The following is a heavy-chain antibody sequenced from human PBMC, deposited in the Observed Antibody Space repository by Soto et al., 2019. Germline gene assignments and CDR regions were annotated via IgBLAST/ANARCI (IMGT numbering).Heavy chain of an antibody. D-gene: IGHD3-10*01. CDR1: GLTVSSNY. J-gene: IGHJ4*02. V-gene: IGHV3-66*01. Sequence: EVQLVESGGGLVQPGGSLRLSCAASGLTVSSNYMTWVRQAPGKGLEWVSVIDTGGSTYYAESVKARFTISRDNSRNPLYLHMNSLRAEDTAVYYCARDYGSYFEYWGQGTLVTVSS. CDR2: IDTGGST. CDR3: ARDYGSYFEY.